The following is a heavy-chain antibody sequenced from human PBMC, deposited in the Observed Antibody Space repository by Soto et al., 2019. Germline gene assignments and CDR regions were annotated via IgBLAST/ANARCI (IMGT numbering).Heavy chain of an antibody. CDR1: GGTFSIYA. CDR2: IIPIFGTA. J-gene: IGHJ4*02. V-gene: IGHV1-69*13. CDR3: ARDLHYYDSSGYYSYYFDY. D-gene: IGHD3-22*01. Sequence: SVKVSCKASGGTFSIYAISWVRQAPGQGLEWMGGIIPIFGTANYAQKFQGRVTITADESTSTAYMELSSLRSEDTAVYYCARDLHYYDSSGYYSYYFDYWGQGTLVTVSS.